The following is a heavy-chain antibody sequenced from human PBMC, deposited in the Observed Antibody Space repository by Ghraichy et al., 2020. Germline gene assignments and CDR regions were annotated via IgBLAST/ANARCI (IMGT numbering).Heavy chain of an antibody. V-gene: IGHV3-30*02. CDR3: EKDSGGSEWDGFDI. D-gene: IGHD3-10*01. CDR1: GFSFSSYG. Sequence: GGSLRLSCAASGFSFSSYGFQWARQAPGKGLEWVAYIRFDGSSAYYADSVKGRFTISRDNSKNTLFLQMNSLRAEDTAVYYCEKDSGGSEWDGFDIWGKGTTVTGSS. J-gene: IGHJ3*02. CDR2: IRFDGSSA.